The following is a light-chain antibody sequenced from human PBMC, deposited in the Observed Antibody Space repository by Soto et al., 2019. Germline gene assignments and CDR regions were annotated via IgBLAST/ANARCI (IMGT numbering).Light chain of an antibody. Sequence: AIRMTQSPSSFSASTGDRVTIACRASQGISSYLAWYQQKPGKAPKLLIYAASTLQSGVPSRFSGSGSGTEFTLTISCLQSDEFATYYCQQYYSYPYTFGQGTKLEIK. CDR1: QGISSY. CDR3: QQYYSYPYT. J-gene: IGKJ2*01. CDR2: AAS. V-gene: IGKV1-8*01.